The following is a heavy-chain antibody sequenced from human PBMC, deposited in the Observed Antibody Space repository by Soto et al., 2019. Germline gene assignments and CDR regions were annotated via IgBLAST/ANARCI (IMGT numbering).Heavy chain of an antibody. Sequence: SETLSLTCAVSCGSISSGGYSWSWIRQPPGKGLEWIGYIYHSGSTYYNPSLKSRVTISVDRSKNQFSLKLSSVTAADTAVYYCARGPPFRWGQGTLVTVSS. J-gene: IGHJ4*02. CDR3: ARGPPFR. CDR1: CGSISSGGYS. CDR2: IYHSGST. V-gene: IGHV4-30-2*01.